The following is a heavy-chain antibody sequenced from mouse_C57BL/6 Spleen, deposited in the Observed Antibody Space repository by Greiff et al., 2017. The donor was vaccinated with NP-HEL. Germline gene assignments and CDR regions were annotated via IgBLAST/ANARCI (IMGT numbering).Heavy chain of an antibody. J-gene: IGHJ3*01. CDR1: GYTFTSYW. Sequence: QVQLQQPGAELVMPGASVKLSCKASGYTFTSYWMHWVKQRPGQGLEWIGEIAPSDSYTNYNQKFKGKSTLTVDKSSSTAYMQLSSLTSEDSAVYYCARGYDYDDGAWFAYWGQGTLVTVSA. D-gene: IGHD2-4*01. CDR3: ARGYDYDDGAWFAY. CDR2: IAPSDSYT. V-gene: IGHV1-69*01.